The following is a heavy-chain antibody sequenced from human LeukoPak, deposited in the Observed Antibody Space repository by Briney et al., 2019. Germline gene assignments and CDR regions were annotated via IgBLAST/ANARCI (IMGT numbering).Heavy chain of an antibody. Sequence: SETLSLTCTVSGGSISSFYWNWIRQPPGKGLEWIGYIFYSGSTTYNPSLKSRVTISVDTSKNQFSLKLSSVTAADTAVYYCARDHFTAGFDPWGQGTLVTVSS. D-gene: IGHD5-18*01. CDR1: GGSISSFY. J-gene: IGHJ5*02. CDR2: IFYSGST. CDR3: ARDHFTAGFDP. V-gene: IGHV4-59*01.